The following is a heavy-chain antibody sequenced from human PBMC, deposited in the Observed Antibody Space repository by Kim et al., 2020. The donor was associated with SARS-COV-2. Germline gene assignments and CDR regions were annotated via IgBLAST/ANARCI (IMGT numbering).Heavy chain of an antibody. Sequence: ASVKVSCKVSGYTLTELSMHWVRQAPGKGLEWMGGFDPEDGETIYAQKFQGRVTMTEDTSTDTVYMELSSLRSEDTAGYYCATLDSSGYYNEYYFDYWGQGTLVTVSS. D-gene: IGHD3-22*01. J-gene: IGHJ4*02. V-gene: IGHV1-24*01. CDR2: FDPEDGET. CDR1: GYTLTELS. CDR3: ATLDSSGYYNEYYFDY.